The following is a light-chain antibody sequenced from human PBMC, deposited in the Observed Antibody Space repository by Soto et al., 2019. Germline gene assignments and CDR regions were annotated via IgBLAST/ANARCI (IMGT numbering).Light chain of an antibody. J-gene: IGLJ2*01. CDR3: GTWDTSLSAGVV. V-gene: IGLV1-51*01. Sequence: QSALTQPPSVSAAPGQKVTISCSGSSSNIGNNYVSWYQQFPGTAPKLLIYDNNQRPSGIPDRFSGSKSGTSATLGITGLQTGDEADYYCGTWDTSLSAGVVFGGGTKVTVL. CDR2: DNN. CDR1: SSNIGNNY.